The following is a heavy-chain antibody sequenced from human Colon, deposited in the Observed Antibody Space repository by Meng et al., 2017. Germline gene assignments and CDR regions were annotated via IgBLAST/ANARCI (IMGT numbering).Heavy chain of an antibody. V-gene: IGHV4-4*02. CDR3: GRDQGRELINH. J-gene: IGHJ4*02. Sequence: QGSVKEWGPGLVKPSGTLAITCTVAGECNSRDSWWSWVRQPPGKGLEWIGEVYHRGDTNYNPSIKSRVDISVDKSKNQFYLSLFSVTAADTAVYYCGRDQGRELINHWGQGTLVTVSS. CDR2: VYHRGDT. CDR1: GECNSRDSW. D-gene: IGHD1-7*01.